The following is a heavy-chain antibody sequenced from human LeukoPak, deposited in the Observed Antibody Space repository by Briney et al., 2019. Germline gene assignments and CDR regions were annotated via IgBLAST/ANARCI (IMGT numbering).Heavy chain of an antibody. V-gene: IGHV4-4*02. CDR2: IYHSGST. D-gene: IGHD2-8*01. CDR1: GGSISSSNW. Sequence: SETLSLTCAVSGGSISSSNWWSWVRQPPGKGLEWIGEIYHSGSTNYNPSLKSRVTISVDKSKNQFSLKLSSVSAADTAVYYCARDRRAVLLDAFDIWGQGTMVTVSS. CDR3: ARDRRAVLLDAFDI. J-gene: IGHJ3*02.